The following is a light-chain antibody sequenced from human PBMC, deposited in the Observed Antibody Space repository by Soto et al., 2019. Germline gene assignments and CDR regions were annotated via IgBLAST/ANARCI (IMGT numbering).Light chain of an antibody. J-gene: IGLJ2*01. CDR1: SSNIGGTNY. V-gene: IGLV1-47*02. Sequence: QSVLTQPPSASGTPGQKVFISCSGSSSNIGGTNYAYWYQQLPGAAPKLLMHSNNLRPSGVPERISGSKFGTAASLAISGLRSENGAFFFCAPWDDSLGAFIFGGGPQLTVL. CDR2: SNN. CDR3: APWDDSLGAFI.